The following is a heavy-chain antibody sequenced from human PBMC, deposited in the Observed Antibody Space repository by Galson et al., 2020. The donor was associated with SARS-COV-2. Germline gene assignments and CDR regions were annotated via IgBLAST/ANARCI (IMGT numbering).Heavy chain of an antibody. V-gene: IGHV4-34*01. CDR1: GGSFSGYY. Sequence: SETLSLTCAVYGGSFSGYYWSWIRQPPGKGLEWIGEINHSGSTNYNPSLKSRVTISVDTSKNQFSLKLSSVTAADTAVYYCAMTTYILTVTTNYWGQGTLVTVSS. D-gene: IGHD4-17*01. J-gene: IGHJ4*02. CDR3: AMTTYILTVTTNY. CDR2: INHSGST.